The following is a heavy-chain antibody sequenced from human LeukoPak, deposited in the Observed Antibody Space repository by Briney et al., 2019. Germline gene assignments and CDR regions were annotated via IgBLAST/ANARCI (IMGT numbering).Heavy chain of an antibody. J-gene: IGHJ4*02. D-gene: IGHD6-13*01. CDR3: ARPRYSSSWYLDY. Sequence: SETLSLTCTVSGGSISSSSYYWGWIRQPPGKGLEWIGSIYYSGSTYYNPSLKSRVTISVDTSKNQFSLKLSSVTAADTAVYYCARPRYSSSWYLDYWGQGTLVTVSS. CDR2: IYYSGST. CDR1: GGSISSSSYY. V-gene: IGHV4-39*01.